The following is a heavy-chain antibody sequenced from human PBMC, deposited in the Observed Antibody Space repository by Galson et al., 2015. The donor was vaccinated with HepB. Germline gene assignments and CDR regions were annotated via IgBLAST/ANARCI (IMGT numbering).Heavy chain of an antibody. Sequence: SVKVSCKASGGTFSSYAISWVRQAPGQGLEWMGGIIPIFGTANYAQKFQGRVTITADESTSTAYMELSSLRSEDTAVYYCSRRGFLEWSTPTRGWFDPWGQGTLVTVSS. CDR2: IIPIFGTA. V-gene: IGHV1-69*13. D-gene: IGHD3-3*01. CDR1: GGTFSSYA. CDR3: SRRGFLEWSTPTRGWFDP. J-gene: IGHJ5*02.